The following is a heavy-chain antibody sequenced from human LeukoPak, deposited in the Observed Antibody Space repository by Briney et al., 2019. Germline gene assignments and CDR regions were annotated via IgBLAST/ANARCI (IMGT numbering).Heavy chain of an antibody. CDR1: GFTFSSYA. CDR2: ISYDGSNK. Sequence: GRSLRLSCAASGFTFSSYAMHWVRQAPGKGLEWVAVISYDGSNKYYADSVKGRFTISRDNSKNTLYLQMNSLRAEDTAVYYCARAMVRGVITATDYWGQGTLGNVSS. CDR3: ARAMVRGVITATDY. V-gene: IGHV3-30*04. D-gene: IGHD3-10*01. J-gene: IGHJ4*02.